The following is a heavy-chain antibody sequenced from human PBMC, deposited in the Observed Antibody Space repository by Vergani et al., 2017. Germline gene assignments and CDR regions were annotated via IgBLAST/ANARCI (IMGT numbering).Heavy chain of an antibody. Sequence: EVQLVESGGGLVKPGGSLRLSCAASGFTFSSYSMNWVRQAPGKGLEWVSSISSSSSYIYYADSVKGRFTISRDNAKNSLYLQMNSLRAEDTAVYYCARYPEYSISSESPRFDYWGQGTLVTVSS. CDR1: GFTFSSYS. CDR3: ARYPEYSISSESPRFDY. CDR2: ISSSSSYI. D-gene: IGHD6-6*01. J-gene: IGHJ4*02. V-gene: IGHV3-21*01.